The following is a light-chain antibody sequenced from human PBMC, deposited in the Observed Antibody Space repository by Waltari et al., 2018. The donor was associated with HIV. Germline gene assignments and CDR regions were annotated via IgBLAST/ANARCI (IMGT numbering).Light chain of an antibody. CDR1: YSNIGRNT. CDR2: SNN. V-gene: IGLV1-44*01. J-gene: IGLJ2*01. CDR3: AAWDDCLHGEL. Sequence: QSVLTQTPSLSGTPGQRVTIPCSGGYSNIGRNTVNWYQHFPGPAPRLLSYSNNQRPSGGPDRFSGSKSGTSASLVISELQSQDEADYHCAAWDDCLHGELFGGGTKLTVL.